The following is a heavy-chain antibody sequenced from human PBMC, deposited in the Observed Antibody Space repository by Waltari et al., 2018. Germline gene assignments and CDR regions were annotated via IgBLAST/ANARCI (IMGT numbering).Heavy chain of an antibody. CDR1: C. Sequence: CWSFVRPPPCKVCGWRGQAHRMCIPHYSPFVSSRVIMSLDTPNNQFSLKLTSATAADTAVYYCARDRGRGLYRDSWGPGTLVSVSP. V-gene: IGHV4-4*02. J-gene: IGHJ4*02. D-gene: IGHD2-15*01. CDR3: ARDRGRGLYRDS. CDR2: AHRMCIP.